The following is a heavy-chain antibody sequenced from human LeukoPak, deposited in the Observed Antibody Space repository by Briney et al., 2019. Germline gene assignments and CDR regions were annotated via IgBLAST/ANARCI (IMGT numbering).Heavy chain of an antibody. CDR3: ARGASVGGTTGYYYYGMDV. D-gene: IGHD1-26*01. CDR1: GFTFEDYG. CDR2: INWNGGTT. J-gene: IGHJ6*02. Sequence: PGGTLRLSCAASGFTFEDYGMSWVRQAPGKGLEWVSGINWNGGTTGYADSVKGRFTISRDNAENSLYLQMNSLRAEDTALYYCARGASVGGTTGYYYYGMDVRGQGTTVTVSS. V-gene: IGHV3-20*04.